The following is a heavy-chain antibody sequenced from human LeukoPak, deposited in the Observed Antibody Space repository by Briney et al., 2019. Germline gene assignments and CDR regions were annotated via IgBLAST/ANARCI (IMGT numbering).Heavy chain of an antibody. Sequence: PGGSLRLSCAASGFTVSSNYMSWVRQAPGKGLEGVAVIYRGGAILYTECVKGRFTISRDSSKNTLYLQMNSLRAEDTAVYYCARDPGATLSYAMDAWGQGTAVTVSS. J-gene: IGHJ6*02. D-gene: IGHD1-26*01. CDR1: GFTVSSNY. V-gene: IGHV3-66*02. CDR3: ARDPGATLSYAMDA. CDR2: IYRGGAI.